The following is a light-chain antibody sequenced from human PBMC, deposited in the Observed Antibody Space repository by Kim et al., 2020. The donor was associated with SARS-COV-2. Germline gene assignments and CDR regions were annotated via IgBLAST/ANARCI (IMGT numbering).Light chain of an antibody. CDR1: SIRSKS. J-gene: IGLJ3*02. CDR3: QVCNSSSDHRV. CDR2: YDR. V-gene: IGLV3-21*04. Sequence: APVKTARIPCGGNSIRSKSVHWYRQTPSQAPVLVIHYDRDRPSRIPARLSGSDSENTATLTISRVESRDEADYYCQVCNSSSDHRVFGGGTKLTVL.